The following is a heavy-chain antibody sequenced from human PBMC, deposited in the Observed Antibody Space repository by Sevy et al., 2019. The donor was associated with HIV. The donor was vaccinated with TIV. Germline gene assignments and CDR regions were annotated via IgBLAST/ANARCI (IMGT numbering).Heavy chain of an antibody. CDR3: AREGSGSYFDYYYGMDV. Sequence: GGSLRLSCAASGFTVSSNYMSWVRQAPGKGLEWVSVIYSDGSKYYADSVKGRFTISGDNSKNTLYLHMNSLRAEDTAVYYCAREGSGSYFDYYYGMDVWGQGTTVTVS. V-gene: IGHV3-53*01. CDR2: IYSDGSK. D-gene: IGHD1-26*01. CDR1: GFTVSSNY. J-gene: IGHJ6*02.